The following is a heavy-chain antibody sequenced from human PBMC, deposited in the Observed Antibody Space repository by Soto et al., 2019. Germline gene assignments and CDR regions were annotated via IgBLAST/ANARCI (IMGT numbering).Heavy chain of an antibody. D-gene: IGHD1-26*01. J-gene: IGHJ4*02. V-gene: IGHV3-23*01. CDR2: ISGSGGST. CDR1: GFTFSSYA. Sequence: EVQLLESGGGLVQPGGSLRLSCAASGFTFSSYAMSWVRQAPGKGLEWVSAISGSGGSTYYADSVKGRFTISRDNSKNTLYLQMNSLRAEVTAVYYCAKAPSLEWDYFDYWGQGTLVTVSS. CDR3: AKAPSLEWDYFDY.